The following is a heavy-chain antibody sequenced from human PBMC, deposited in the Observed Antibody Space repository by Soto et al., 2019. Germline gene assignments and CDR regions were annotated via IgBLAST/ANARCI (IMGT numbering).Heavy chain of an antibody. D-gene: IGHD2-15*01. J-gene: IGHJ4*02. V-gene: IGHV4-61*01. CDR3: ARDRGGGSPWYY. CDR1: GGSVSSGSYY. CDR2: IYYSGST. Sequence: SETLSLTCTVSGGSVSSGSYYWSWIRQPPGKGLEWIGYIYYSGSTNYNPSLKSRVTISVDTSKNQFSLKLSSVTAADTAVYYCARDRGGGSPWYYWGQGTLVTVSS.